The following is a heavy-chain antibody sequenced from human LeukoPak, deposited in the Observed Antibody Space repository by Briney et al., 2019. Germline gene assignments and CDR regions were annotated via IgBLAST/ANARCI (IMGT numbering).Heavy chain of an antibody. D-gene: IGHD2-2*01. Sequence: GGSLRLSCAASGFTFSSYCMNWVRQAPGKGLEWVSFISSSSSYIYYADSVKGRFTISRDNSKNTLYLQMNSLRAEDTAVYYCAKKAEYQPFDYWGQGTLVTVSS. J-gene: IGHJ4*02. CDR2: ISSSSSYI. CDR3: AKKAEYQPFDY. V-gene: IGHV3-21*04. CDR1: GFTFSSYC.